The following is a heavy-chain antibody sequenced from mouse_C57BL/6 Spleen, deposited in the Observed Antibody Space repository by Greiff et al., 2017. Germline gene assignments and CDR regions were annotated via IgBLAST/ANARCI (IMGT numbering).Heavy chain of an antibody. J-gene: IGHJ4*01. Sequence: LQESGPGLVAPSQSLSITCTVSGFSLTSYGVDWVRQPPGKGLEWLGVIWGGGSTNYNSALMSRLSISTDNSKSQVFIKMNSLQTDDTAMYYCAKHGIPNYDGYGGAMDYWGQGTSVTVSS. CDR3: AKHGIPNYDGYGGAMDY. CDR2: IWGGGST. V-gene: IGHV2-9*01. CDR1: GFSLTSYG. D-gene: IGHD2-3*01.